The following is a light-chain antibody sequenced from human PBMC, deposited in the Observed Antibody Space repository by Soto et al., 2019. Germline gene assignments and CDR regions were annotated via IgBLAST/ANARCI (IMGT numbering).Light chain of an antibody. V-gene: IGKV1-27*01. CDR2: AAS. J-gene: IGKJ3*01. Sequence: DIQMTQSPSSLSASVGDRVTITCRASQGISNYLAWYQQKPGKVPKLLIYAASTLQSGVPSRFSDSGSGTDFTLTISSLQPEDVATYYCQKYNSAPEFTFGPGTKVDIK. CDR3: QKYNSAPEFT. CDR1: QGISNY.